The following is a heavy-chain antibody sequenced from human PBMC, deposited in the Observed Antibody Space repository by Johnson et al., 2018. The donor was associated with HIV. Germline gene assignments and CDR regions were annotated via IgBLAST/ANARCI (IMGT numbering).Heavy chain of an antibody. CDR3: ARDQRGGYSYGDAFDF. CDR1: GFTFSSYA. V-gene: IGHV3-30*04. CDR2: ISYDGSTI. D-gene: IGHD5-18*01. Sequence: QVQLVESGGGVVQPGRSLRLSCAASGFTFSSYAMHWVRQAPGKGLEWVAVISYDGSTIYYADSVKGRFTISRDNSKNTLYLQMNSLRAEDTAAYYCARDQRGGYSYGDAFDFWGQGTVVSVST. J-gene: IGHJ3*01.